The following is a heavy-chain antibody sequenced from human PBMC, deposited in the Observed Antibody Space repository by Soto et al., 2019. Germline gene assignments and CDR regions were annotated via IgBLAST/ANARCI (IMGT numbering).Heavy chain of an antibody. CDR1: GFTFSNYG. D-gene: IGHD5-12*01. CDR2: ISSYGTYI. J-gene: IGHJ4*02. CDR3: ARGGSYFDY. Sequence: GGSLRLSCAASGFTFSNYGMNWVRQAPGKGLEWVSFISSYGTYIYYAASVKGRFTISRDNAKNSLFLQMNSLRAGDTVVYYCARGGSYFDYWGQGILVTVSS. V-gene: IGHV3-21*01.